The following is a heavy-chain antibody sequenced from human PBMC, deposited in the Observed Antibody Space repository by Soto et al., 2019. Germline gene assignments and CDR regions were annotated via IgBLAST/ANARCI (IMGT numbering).Heavy chain of an antibody. Sequence: GGSLRLSCAASGFTFSSYAMSWVRQAPGKGLEWVSAISGSGGSTYYADSVKGRFTISRDNSKNTLYLQMNSLRAEDTAVYYCAKGARGSSWYPYYFDYWGQGTLVTVSS. D-gene: IGHD6-13*01. CDR1: GFTFSSYA. CDR2: ISGSGGST. CDR3: AKGARGSSWYPYYFDY. J-gene: IGHJ4*02. V-gene: IGHV3-23*01.